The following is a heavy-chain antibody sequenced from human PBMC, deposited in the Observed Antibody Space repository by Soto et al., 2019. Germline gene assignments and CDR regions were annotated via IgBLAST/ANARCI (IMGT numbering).Heavy chain of an antibody. V-gene: IGHV3-15*01. CDR1: GFTFSNAW. CDR2: IQSKTDDGTT. J-gene: IGHJ6*02. CDR3: TTDSSSCASYYYYGMDI. Sequence: WGSLRRSCIVSGFTFSNAWMTCVRQAPGKGIEWVGRIQSKTDDGTTDYAAPVKVRFTISRDDSRNTLYLKMNRLKTEDTAVYYCTTDSSSCASYYYYGMDIWRQGTTGTVSS. D-gene: IGHD2-2*01.